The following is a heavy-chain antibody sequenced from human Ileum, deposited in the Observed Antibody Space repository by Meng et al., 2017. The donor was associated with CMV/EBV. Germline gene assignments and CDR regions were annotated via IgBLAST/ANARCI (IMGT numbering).Heavy chain of an antibody. V-gene: IGHV3-23*01. D-gene: IGHD6-19*01. Sequence: CAVSGFTFRSYAMSWVRQAPGKGLEWLAAVLVDNTDTAYADSVKGRFTIARDNSQSTVSLHMNSLRAEDSAVYYCAKDLISVVGANANYWGQGTLVTVSS. J-gene: IGHJ4*02. CDR3: AKDLISVVGANANY. CDR1: GFTFRSYA. CDR2: VLVDNTDT.